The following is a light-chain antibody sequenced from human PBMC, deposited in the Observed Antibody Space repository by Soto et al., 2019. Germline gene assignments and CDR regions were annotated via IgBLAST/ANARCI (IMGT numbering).Light chain of an antibody. J-gene: IGKJ4*01. CDR2: DAS. CDR1: QSVSTF. V-gene: IGKV3-11*01. CDR3: QQRSAWPLT. Sequence: EIVLTQSPATLSLSPGERATLSCRASQSVSTFSAWFQQKPGQAPRLLIYDASNRATGVPARFSGSGSGTDFTLTISSLEPEDFVVYYCQQRSAWPLTFGGGTKVEIK.